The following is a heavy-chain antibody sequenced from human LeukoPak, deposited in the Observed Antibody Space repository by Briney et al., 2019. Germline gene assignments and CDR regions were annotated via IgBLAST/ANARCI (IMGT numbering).Heavy chain of an antibody. CDR3: ARREVEYYDSSGYYPA. CDR1: GGTFSSYA. V-gene: IGHV1-69*04. CDR2: IIPIFGIA. J-gene: IGHJ5*02. Sequence: SVKVSCKASGGTFSSYAISWVRQTPGQGLEWMGRIIPIFGIANYAQKFQGRVTITADKSTSTAYMELSSLRSEDTAVYYCARREVEYYDSSGYYPAWGQGTLVTVSS. D-gene: IGHD3-22*01.